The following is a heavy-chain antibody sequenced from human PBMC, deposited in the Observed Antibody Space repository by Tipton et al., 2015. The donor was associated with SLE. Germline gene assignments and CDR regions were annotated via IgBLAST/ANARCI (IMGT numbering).Heavy chain of an antibody. CDR1: GFTVSSNY. V-gene: IGHV3-66*02. Sequence: SLRLSCAASGFTVSSNYMSWVRQAPGKGLEWVSVIYSGGSTYYADSVKGRFTISRDNSKNTLYLQMNSLRAEDTAVYYCARGRCSSWFFFDYWGQGTLVTVSS. CDR3: ARGRCSSWFFFDY. D-gene: IGHD6-13*01. CDR2: IYSGGST. J-gene: IGHJ4*02.